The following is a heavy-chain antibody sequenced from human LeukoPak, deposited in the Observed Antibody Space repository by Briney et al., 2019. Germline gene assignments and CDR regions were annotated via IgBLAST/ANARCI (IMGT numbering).Heavy chain of an antibody. J-gene: IGHJ4*02. D-gene: IGHD6-13*01. V-gene: IGHV3-30-3*01. CDR3: ARDHSSSWYYFDY. CDR1: GFTFSSYA. CDR2: ISYDGSNE. Sequence: GGSLRLSCAASGFTFSSYAMHWVRQAPGKGLEWVAVISYDGSNEYYADSVKGRFTISRDNSKNTLYLQMNSLRAEDTAVYYCARDHSSSWYYFDYWGQGTLVTVSS.